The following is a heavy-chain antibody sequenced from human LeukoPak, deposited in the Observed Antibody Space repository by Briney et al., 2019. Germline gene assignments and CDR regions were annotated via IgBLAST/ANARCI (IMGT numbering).Heavy chain of an antibody. CDR3: TRLGRATTTVPSFDY. J-gene: IGHJ4*02. V-gene: IGHV3-48*03. CDR1: GLILGSYE. CDR2: INHSGDTI. D-gene: IGHD4-17*01. Sequence: GGSLRLSCAASGLILGSYEMNWVRQAPGKGLEWISYINHSGDTIYYADSVKGRFTISRDNAKNSLYLQMSSLRAEDTAVYYFTRLGRATTTVPSFDYWGQGTLVTVSS.